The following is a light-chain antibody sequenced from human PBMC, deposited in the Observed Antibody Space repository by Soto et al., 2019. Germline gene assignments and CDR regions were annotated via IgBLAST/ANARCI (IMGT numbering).Light chain of an antibody. CDR2: KAS. Sequence: DIPLTQSPSTLSSSVGDRATITCRASQSISIWLAWYQQKPGKAPKVLIYKASSLERGVPSRFSGGGSATAFTLTIRSLQPDDFATYYCQQYNSYPWTFGQGTKVEIK. CDR1: QSISIW. V-gene: IGKV1-5*03. J-gene: IGKJ1*01. CDR3: QQYNSYPWT.